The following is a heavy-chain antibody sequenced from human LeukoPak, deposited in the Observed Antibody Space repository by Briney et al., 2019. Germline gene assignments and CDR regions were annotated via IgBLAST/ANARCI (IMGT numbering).Heavy chain of an antibody. CDR2: IYYSGST. D-gene: IGHD1-26*01. J-gene: IGHJ4*02. CDR3: AGVRHSGSFVDY. CDR1: GGSISSRDYY. V-gene: IGHV4-30-4*01. Sequence: SETLSLTCTVSGGSISSRDYYWSWIRQPPGKGLGWVGYIYYSGSTYYSPSRKSRVSLSVDTSKNQFSLKLSSMTAADTAVYYCAGVRHSGSFVDYWGQGTLVTVSS.